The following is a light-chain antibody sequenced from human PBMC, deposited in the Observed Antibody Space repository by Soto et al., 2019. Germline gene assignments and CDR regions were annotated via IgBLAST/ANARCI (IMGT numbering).Light chain of an antibody. CDR1: SGSIASNY. CDR2: EDN. V-gene: IGLV6-57*01. Sequence: NFMLTQPHSVSESPGKTVTISCTRSSGSIASNYVQWYQQRPGSSPTTVIYEDNQRPSGVPDRFSGSIDSSSNSASLTISGPKTEDEADYYCQSYDSSIWVFGGGTKLTVL. J-gene: IGLJ3*02. CDR3: QSYDSSIWV.